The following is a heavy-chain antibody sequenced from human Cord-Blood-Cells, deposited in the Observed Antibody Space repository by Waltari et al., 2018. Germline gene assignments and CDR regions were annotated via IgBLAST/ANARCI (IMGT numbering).Heavy chain of an antibody. Sequence: QVQLVESGGGVVQPGRSLRLSCAASGFTFSSYAMHWVRQAPGKGLEWVVVISYDGSNKYYADSVKGRFTISRDNSKNTLYLQMNSLRAEDTAVYYCAGGSYFHYWGQGTLVTVSS. CDR3: AGGSYFHY. D-gene: IGHD1-26*01. CDR2: ISYDGSNK. V-gene: IGHV3-30-3*01. CDR1: GFTFSSYA. J-gene: IGHJ4*02.